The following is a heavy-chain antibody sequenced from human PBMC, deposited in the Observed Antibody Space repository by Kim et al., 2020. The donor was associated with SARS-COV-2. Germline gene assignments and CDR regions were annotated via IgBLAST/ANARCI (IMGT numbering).Heavy chain of an antibody. J-gene: IGHJ3*02. V-gene: IGHV4-59*01. CDR3: ARVGPITMVRGVIPRGAFDI. D-gene: IGHD3-10*01. Sequence: RVTISVDTSKNQFSLKLSSVTAADTAVYYCARVGPITMVRGVIPRGAFDIWGQGTMVTVSS.